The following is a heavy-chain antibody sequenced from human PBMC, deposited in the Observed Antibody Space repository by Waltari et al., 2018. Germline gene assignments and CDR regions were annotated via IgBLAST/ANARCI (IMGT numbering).Heavy chain of an antibody. J-gene: IGHJ5*02. CDR2: IRYDGSNK. D-gene: IGHD6-13*01. Sequence: QVQLVESGGGVVQPGGSLRLSCAASGFTFSSYGMHWVRQAPGKGLEWVAFIRYDGSNKYYADSVKGRFTISRDNSKNTLYLQMNSLRAEDTAVYYCAKGAYSSSWAPWGQGTLVTVSS. V-gene: IGHV3-30*02. CDR3: AKGAYSSSWAP. CDR1: GFTFSSYG.